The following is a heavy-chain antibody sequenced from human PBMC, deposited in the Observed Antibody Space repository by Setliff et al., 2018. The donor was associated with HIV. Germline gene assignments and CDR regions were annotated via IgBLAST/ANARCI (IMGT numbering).Heavy chain of an antibody. CDR1: GLAFKSYW. CDR2: IDIGGSRT. CDR3: GREYYGILTGYYLDH. Sequence: GGSLRLSCEVSGLAFKSYWMHWVRQAPGEGLEWVARIDIGGSRTNYADSVKGRFSISRDKAKNTLYLQMNDLTVDDTGVYYCGREYYGILTGYYLDHWGQGTLVTVSS. D-gene: IGHD3-9*01. J-gene: IGHJ4*02. V-gene: IGHV3-74*01.